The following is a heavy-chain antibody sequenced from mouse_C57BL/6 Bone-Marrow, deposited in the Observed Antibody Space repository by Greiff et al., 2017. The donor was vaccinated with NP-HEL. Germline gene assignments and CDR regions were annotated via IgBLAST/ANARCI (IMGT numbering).Heavy chain of an antibody. CDR1: GFTFSDYG. D-gene: IGHD6-1*01. CDR3: ARRGRLSGAMGY. J-gene: IGHJ4*01. Sequence: EVKVVESGGGLVKPGGSLKLSCAASGFTFSDYGMHWVRQAPEKGLEWVAYICSGSSTTYYAEKVKGRFTFSRDNAKHTLSLQLTSLRSDDTAMYYCARRGRLSGAMGYGGQGTSVTVSS. V-gene: IGHV5-17*01. CDR2: ICSGSSTT.